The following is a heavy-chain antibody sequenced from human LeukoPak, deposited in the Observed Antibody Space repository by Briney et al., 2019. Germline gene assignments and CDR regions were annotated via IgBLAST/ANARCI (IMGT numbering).Heavy chain of an antibody. CDR2: MISSSTTK. Sequence: PGGSLRLSCAASGFTFSSYSMNWVRQAPGKGLEWVSYMISSSTTKDYADSVKGRFTGSRDNAKNSLYLQMNSLRAEDTAVYYCANVQYVYYGSGSYDMDVWGQGTLVTVSS. V-gene: IGHV3-48*01. J-gene: IGHJ6*02. D-gene: IGHD3-10*01. CDR1: GFTFSSYS. CDR3: ANVQYVYYGSGSYDMDV.